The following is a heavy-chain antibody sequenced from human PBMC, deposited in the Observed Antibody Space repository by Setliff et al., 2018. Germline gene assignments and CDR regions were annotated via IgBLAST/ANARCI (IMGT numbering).Heavy chain of an antibody. Sequence: SVKVSCKASGYAFGSSGISWVRQAPGQGLEWMGGTIPMFGTTDYARKFQGRVTIITDESTSTAYMQLSSLGSEDTAVYYCVREGVDSRSSTDYRYHMDVWGKGTTVTVSS. CDR1: GYAFGSSG. CDR3: VREGVDSRSSTDYRYHMDV. D-gene: IGHD3-22*01. CDR2: TIPMFGTT. V-gene: IGHV1-69*05. J-gene: IGHJ6*03.